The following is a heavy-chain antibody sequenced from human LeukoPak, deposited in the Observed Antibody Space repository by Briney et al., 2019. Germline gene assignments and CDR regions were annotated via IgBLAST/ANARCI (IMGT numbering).Heavy chain of an antibody. Sequence: ASVKVSCKASGYTFTSYGISWVRQAPGQGLEWMGWISAYNGNTNYAQKVQGRVTMTTDTSTSKAYMELRSLRSDDTAVYYCARGPRSLYSSGWYYFDYWGQGTLVTVSS. V-gene: IGHV1-18*04. D-gene: IGHD6-19*01. CDR1: GYTFTSYG. J-gene: IGHJ4*02. CDR2: ISAYNGNT. CDR3: ARGPRSLYSSGWYYFDY.